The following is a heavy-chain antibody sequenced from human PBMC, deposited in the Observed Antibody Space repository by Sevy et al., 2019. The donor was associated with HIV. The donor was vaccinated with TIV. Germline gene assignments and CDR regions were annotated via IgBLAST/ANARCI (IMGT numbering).Heavy chain of an antibody. J-gene: IGHJ4*02. CDR3: ARVFSSYYFDY. CDR1: GFTFGSYG. Sequence: GGSLRLSCAASGFTFGSYGMHWVRQAPGKGLEWVAYISYDRSDKNYADSMKGRFTISRDNSKNTMFLQLNSLRPEDTAVYYCARVFSSYYFDYWGQGTLVTVSS. V-gene: IGHV3-30*06. CDR2: ISYDRSDK.